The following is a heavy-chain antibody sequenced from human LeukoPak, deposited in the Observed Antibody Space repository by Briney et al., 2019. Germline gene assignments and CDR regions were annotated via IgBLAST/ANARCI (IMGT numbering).Heavy chain of an antibody. CDR2: IYYSGST. Sequence: PSETLSLTCTVSGGSISSSSYYWGWIRQPPGKGLEWIGSIYYSGSTYYNPSLKSRVTISVDTSKNQFPLKLSSVTAADTAVYYCARGSYYDSSGYYYEPFDYWGQGTLVTVSS. V-gene: IGHV4-39*01. D-gene: IGHD3-22*01. J-gene: IGHJ4*02. CDR1: GGSISSSSYY. CDR3: ARGSYYDSSGYYYEPFDY.